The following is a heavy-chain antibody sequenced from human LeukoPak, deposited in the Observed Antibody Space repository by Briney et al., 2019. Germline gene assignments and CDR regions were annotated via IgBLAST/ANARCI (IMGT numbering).Heavy chain of an antibody. V-gene: IGHV3-23*01. Sequence: GGSLRLSCAASGFTFSSYGMSWVRQAPGKGLEWVSAISGSGGSTYYADSVKGRFTISRDNSENTLYLQMNSLRAEDTAVYYCAKEVDYDILTTPFDYWGQGTLVTVSS. CDR2: ISGSGGST. CDR3: AKEVDYDILTTPFDY. D-gene: IGHD3-9*01. J-gene: IGHJ4*02. CDR1: GFTFSSYG.